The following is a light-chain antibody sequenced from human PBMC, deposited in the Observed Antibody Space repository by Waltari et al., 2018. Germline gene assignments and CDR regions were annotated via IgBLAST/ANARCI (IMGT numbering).Light chain of an antibody. J-gene: IGLJ2*01. V-gene: IGLV2-14*01. CDR3: SSYTSSSTVV. CDR2: EVS. CDR1: SSDVGGYNY. Sequence: QSALTQPASVSGSPGQSITISCTGTSSDVGGYNYVSWYQQPPGKAPKLMIYEVSNRPSGVSNRFSGSKSGNTASLTISGLQAEDEADYYCSSYTSSSTVVFGGGTTLTVL.